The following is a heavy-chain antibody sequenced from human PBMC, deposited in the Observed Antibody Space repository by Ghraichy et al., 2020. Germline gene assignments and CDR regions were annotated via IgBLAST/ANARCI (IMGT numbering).Heavy chain of an antibody. CDR3: AKGGTHDAYDV. Sequence: GESLNISCTASGFTLSWSWMTWVRQAPGKGLDFVAVIKHDGSEEYYVDSVKGRFTVSRDNAMNSLYLQMNSLRVEDTAVYYCAKGGTHDAYDVWGQGTMVTVSS. J-gene: IGHJ3*01. V-gene: IGHV3-7*01. CDR1: GFTLSWSW. D-gene: IGHD1/OR15-1a*01. CDR2: IKHDGSEE.